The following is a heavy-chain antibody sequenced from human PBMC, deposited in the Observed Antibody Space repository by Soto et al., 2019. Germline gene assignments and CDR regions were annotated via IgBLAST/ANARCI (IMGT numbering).Heavy chain of an antibody. CDR3: ARDATSGWYRAFDY. CDR2: VNLEGAIT. CDR1: GFTFANHW. J-gene: IGHJ4*02. Sequence: EVQLVESGGGLVQPGGSLTLSCAASGFTFANHWMLWVRQVPGKGLVWVSRVNLEGAITTYADSVRGRFTVSRDNAKNTLYLQMDSLRAEDTGIYYCARDATSGWYRAFDYWGLGTLVTVSS. V-gene: IGHV3-74*01. D-gene: IGHD6-19*01.